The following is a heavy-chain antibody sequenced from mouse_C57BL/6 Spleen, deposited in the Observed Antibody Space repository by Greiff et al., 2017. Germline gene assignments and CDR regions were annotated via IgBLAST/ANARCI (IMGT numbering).Heavy chain of an antibody. CDR2: IDPEDGDT. D-gene: IGHD1-1*01. CDR3: TTSDGSSYRVYFDY. J-gene: IGHJ2*01. CDR1: GFNIKDYY. V-gene: IGHV14-1*01. Sequence: EVKLMESGAELVRPGASVKLSCTASGFNIKDYYMHWVKQRPEQGLEWIGRIDPEDGDTEYAPKFQGKATMTADTSSNTAYLQLSSLTSEDTAVYYCTTSDGSSYRVYFDYWGQGTTLTVSS.